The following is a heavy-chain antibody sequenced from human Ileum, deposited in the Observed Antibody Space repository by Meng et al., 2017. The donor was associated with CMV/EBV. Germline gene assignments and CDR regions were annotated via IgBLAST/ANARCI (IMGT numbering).Heavy chain of an antibody. CDR3: AARYCSTTTCLPIGKFDP. J-gene: IGHJ5*02. CDR2: INSNSGGT. CDR1: TLMGYY. V-gene: IGHV1-2*02. Sequence: TLMGYYVHWVRQAPGQGLEWMGWINSNSGGTNYAQKFQGRVNMTRDTSISTTYMELSRLIPDDTGVYYCAARYCSTTTCLPIGKFDPWGQGTLVTVSS. D-gene: IGHD2-2*01.